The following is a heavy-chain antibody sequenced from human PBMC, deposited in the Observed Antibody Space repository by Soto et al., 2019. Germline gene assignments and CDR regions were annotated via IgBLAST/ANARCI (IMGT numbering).Heavy chain of an antibody. CDR2: ISGSGGST. CDR1: GFTFSSYA. Sequence: GGSLRLSCAASGFTFSSYAMSWVRQAPGKGLEWVSAISGSGGSTYYADSVKGRFTISRDNSKNTLYLQMNSLRAEDTAVYYCTKDPVVPAAPENWFDPWGQGTLVTVSS. V-gene: IGHV3-23*01. D-gene: IGHD2-2*01. CDR3: TKDPVVPAAPENWFDP. J-gene: IGHJ5*02.